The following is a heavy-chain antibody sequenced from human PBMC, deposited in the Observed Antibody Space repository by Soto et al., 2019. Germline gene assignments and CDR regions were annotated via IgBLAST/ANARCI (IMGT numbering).Heavy chain of an antibody. V-gene: IGHV1-3*05. CDR3: ARDMYCDFWIGRLDS. CDR2: INAGNGNT. CDR1: GYTFTSYA. Sequence: QVQLVQSGAEEKKPGASVKVSCKASGYTFTSYAMHWVRQAPGQRLEWMGWINAGNGNTKYSQKFQGRVTITRDTSASTAYIELSSLRSEHTDVYFSARDMYCDFWIGRLDSWCQGTLVTVSS. D-gene: IGHD3-3*01. J-gene: IGHJ4*02.